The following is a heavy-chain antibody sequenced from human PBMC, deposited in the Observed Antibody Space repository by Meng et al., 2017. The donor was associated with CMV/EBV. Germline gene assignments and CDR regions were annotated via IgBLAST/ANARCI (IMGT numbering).Heavy chain of an antibody. CDR2: IRYDGSVE. D-gene: IGHD5-12*01. CDR1: GFTFNNYG. J-gene: IGHJ6*02. CDR3: AKETVDVDSGMDV. V-gene: IGHV3-30*02. Sequence: GGSLRLSCAASGFTFNNYGMHWVRQAPGKGLEWVAFIRYDGSVEYHADSVKGRFTISRDKGKSTLFLQMNSLRPEDTAVYYCAKETVDVDSGMDVWGQGATVTVS.